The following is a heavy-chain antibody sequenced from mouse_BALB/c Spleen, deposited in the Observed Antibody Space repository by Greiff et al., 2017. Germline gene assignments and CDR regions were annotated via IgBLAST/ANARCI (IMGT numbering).Heavy chain of an antibody. CDR2: ISSGGSYT. J-gene: IGHJ2*01. Sequence: EVKLMESGGDLVKPGGSLKLSCAASGFTFSSYGMSWVRQTPDKRLEWVATISSGGSYTYYPDSVKGRFTISRDNAKNTLYLQMSSLKSEDTAMYYCARQAPFDCWGQGTTLTVSS. CDR3: ARQAPFDC. V-gene: IGHV5-6*01. CDR1: GFTFSSYG.